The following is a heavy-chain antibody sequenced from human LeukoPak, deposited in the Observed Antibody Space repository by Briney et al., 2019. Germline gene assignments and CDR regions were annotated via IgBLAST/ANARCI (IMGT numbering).Heavy chain of an antibody. CDR2: MYPDDYDI. J-gene: IGHJ3*02. D-gene: IGHD6-19*01. Sequence: GESLKISCQTSGYTFTEYWIGWVRQMPGKGLEWMGIMYPDDYDIRYSPSFQGHVTISADKSISTAYLQWGSLEASDTAMYYCARQNRYGTGWPSDAFDTWGQGTMVTVSS. CDR3: ARQNRYGTGWPSDAFDT. V-gene: IGHV5-51*01. CDR1: GYTFTEYW.